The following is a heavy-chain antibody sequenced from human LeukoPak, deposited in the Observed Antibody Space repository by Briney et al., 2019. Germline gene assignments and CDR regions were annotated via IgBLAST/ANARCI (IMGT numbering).Heavy chain of an antibody. CDR2: MNPNSGNT. CDR3: ARFDGDWELRAFDI. V-gene: IGHV1-8*03. Sequence: ASVKVSCKASGYTFTSYGISWVRQAPGQGLEWMGWMNPNSGNTGYAQKFQGRVTITRNTSISTAYMELSSLRSEDTAVYYCARFDGDWELRAFDIWGQGTMVTVSS. D-gene: IGHD1-26*01. J-gene: IGHJ3*02. CDR1: GYTFTSYG.